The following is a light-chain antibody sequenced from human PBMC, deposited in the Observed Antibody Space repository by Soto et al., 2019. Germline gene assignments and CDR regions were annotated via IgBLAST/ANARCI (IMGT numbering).Light chain of an antibody. CDR1: QSISDY. Sequence: DIQMTQSPSTLSASVGYTVTVICLASQSISDYLAWYQQKPGKAPKLLIYDASNLESGVPSTFSGSGSGTEFTLTISSLQPDDFATYYCQQFNTSPWTFGQGTRLEIK. CDR3: QQFNTSPWT. V-gene: IGKV1-5*02. J-gene: IGKJ5*01. CDR2: DAS.